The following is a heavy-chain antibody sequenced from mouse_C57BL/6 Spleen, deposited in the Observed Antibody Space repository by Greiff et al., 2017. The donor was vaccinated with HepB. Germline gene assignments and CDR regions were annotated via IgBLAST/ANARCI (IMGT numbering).Heavy chain of an antibody. J-gene: IGHJ2*01. CDR1: GFNIKDYY. CDR2: IDPEDGDT. CDR3: TMIDDGYYGYFDY. V-gene: IGHV14-1*01. D-gene: IGHD2-3*01. Sequence: VQLQQSGAELVRPGASVKLSCTASGFNIKDYYMHWVKQRPEQGLEWIGRIDPEDGDTEYAPKFQGKATMTADTSSNTAYLQLSSLTTEDTAVYYCTMIDDGYYGYFDYWGQGTTLTVSS.